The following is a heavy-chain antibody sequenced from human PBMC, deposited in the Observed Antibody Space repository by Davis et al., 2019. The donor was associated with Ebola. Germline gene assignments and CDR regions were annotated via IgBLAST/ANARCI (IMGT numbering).Heavy chain of an antibody. CDR2: IKQDGSEK. J-gene: IGHJ5*02. V-gene: IGHV3-7*03. Sequence: GESLKISCAASGFTFSDYYMSWVRQAPGKGLEWVANIKQDGSEKYYVDSVKGRFTISRDNAKNSLYLQMNSLRAEDTAVYYCAREAVWWFDPWGQGTLVTVSS. CDR1: GFTFSDYY. CDR3: AREAVWWFDP. D-gene: IGHD3-16*01.